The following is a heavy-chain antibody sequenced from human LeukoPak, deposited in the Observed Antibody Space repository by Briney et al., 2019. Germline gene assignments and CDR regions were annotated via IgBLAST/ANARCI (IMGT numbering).Heavy chain of an antibody. CDR1: GFTFSDFY. Sequence: GGSLRLSCAASGFTFSDFYMSWIRQAPGKGLEWVSYISSSGNTKYYADSVKGRFTMSRDNAKNSLYLQMNSLRAEDTAVYYCAAGYSSSWYDYWGQGTLVTVSS. V-gene: IGHV3-11*04. D-gene: IGHD6-13*01. CDR2: ISSSGNTK. J-gene: IGHJ4*02. CDR3: AAGYSSSWYDY.